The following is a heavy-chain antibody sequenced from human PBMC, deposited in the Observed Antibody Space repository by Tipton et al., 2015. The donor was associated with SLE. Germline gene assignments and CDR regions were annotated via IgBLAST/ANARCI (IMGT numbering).Heavy chain of an antibody. Sequence: TLSLTCTVSGGSISSGGYYWSWIRQHPGKGLEWIGYIYYSGSTYYNPSLKSRVTISVETSKNQFSLKLSSVTAADTAAYYCARAPGAYCGGDCYSHFDYWGQGTLVTVSS. CDR1: GGSISSGGYY. CDR3: ARAPGAYCGGDCYSHFDY. J-gene: IGHJ4*02. CDR2: IYYSGST. D-gene: IGHD2-21*01. V-gene: IGHV4-31*03.